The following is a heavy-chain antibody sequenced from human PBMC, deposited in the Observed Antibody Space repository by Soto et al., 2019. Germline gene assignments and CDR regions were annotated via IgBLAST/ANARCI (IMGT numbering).Heavy chain of an antibody. J-gene: IGHJ6*02. CDR1: GGSISSGGYY. V-gene: IGHV4-31*03. CDR3: ARGGRRSPGMDV. Sequence: SETLSLTCTVSGGSISSGGYYWSWIPQHPGKGLEWIGYIYYSGSTYYNPSLKSRVTISVDTSKNQFSLKLSSVTAADTAVYYCARGGRRSPGMDVWGQGTTVTVSS. CDR2: IYYSGST.